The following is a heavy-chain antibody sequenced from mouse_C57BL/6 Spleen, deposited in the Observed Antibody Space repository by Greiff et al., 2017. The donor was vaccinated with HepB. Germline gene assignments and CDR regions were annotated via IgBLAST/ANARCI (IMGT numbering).Heavy chain of an antibody. Sequence: EVQGVESGGGLVQPGGSLKLSCAASGFTFSDYYMYWVRQTPEKRLEWVAYISNGGGSTYYPDTVKGRFTISRDNAKNTLYLQMSRLKSEDTAMYYCAREGAYYSNSRAMDYWGQGTSVTVSS. CDR1: GFTFSDYY. V-gene: IGHV5-12*01. J-gene: IGHJ4*01. CDR3: AREGAYYSNSRAMDY. CDR2: ISNGGGST. D-gene: IGHD2-5*01.